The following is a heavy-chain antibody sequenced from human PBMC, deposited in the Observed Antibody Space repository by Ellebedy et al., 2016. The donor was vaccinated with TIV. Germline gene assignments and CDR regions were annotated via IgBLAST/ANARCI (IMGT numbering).Heavy chain of an antibody. Sequence: MPSETLSLTCTVSGGPISPHYWSWIRQSPGKGLEWIGYTYYGGSPKYNPSLKSRVTISVDTSKNQLPLKLASVTVADTAVYYCARLSALTFDGMDVWGQGTTVTVSS. D-gene: IGHD1-14*01. V-gene: IGHV4-59*08. CDR1: GGPISPHY. CDR2: TYYGGSP. CDR3: ARLSALTFDGMDV. J-gene: IGHJ6*02.